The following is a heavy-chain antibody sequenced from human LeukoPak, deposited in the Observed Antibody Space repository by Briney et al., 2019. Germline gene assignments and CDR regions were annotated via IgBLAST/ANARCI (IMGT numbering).Heavy chain of an antibody. CDR3: ASLSSGFVGYYFDY. Sequence: SGTLSLTCAVSGGSISSSNWWSWVRQPPGKGLEWIGEIYHSGSTNYNPSLKSRVTISVDKSKNQFSLKLSSVTAADTAVYYCASLSSGFVGYYFDYWGQGTLVTVSS. CDR2: IYHSGST. V-gene: IGHV4-4*02. CDR1: GGSISSSNW. J-gene: IGHJ4*02. D-gene: IGHD6-19*01.